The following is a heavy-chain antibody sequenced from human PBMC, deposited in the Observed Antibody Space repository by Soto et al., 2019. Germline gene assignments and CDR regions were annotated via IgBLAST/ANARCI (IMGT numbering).Heavy chain of an antibody. V-gene: IGHV4-61*01. CDR1: GGSVSSGSYY. CDR2: IYYSGST. CDR3: ARGIAAAEANYYYGMDV. J-gene: IGHJ6*02. D-gene: IGHD6-13*01. Sequence: PSETLSLTCTVSGGSVSSGSYYWSWIRQPPGKGLEWIGYIYYSGSTNYNPSLKSRVTISVDTSKNQFSLKLSSVTAADTAVYYCARGIAAAEANYYYGMDVWGQGTTVTVSS.